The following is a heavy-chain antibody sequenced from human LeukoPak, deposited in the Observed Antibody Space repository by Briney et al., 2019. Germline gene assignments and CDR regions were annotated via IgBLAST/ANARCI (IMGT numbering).Heavy chain of an antibody. V-gene: IGHV1-69*05. Sequence: SVKVSCKASGYTFTGYYMHWVRQAPGQGLEWMGGIIPIFGTANYAQKFQGRVTITTDESTSTAYMELSSLRSEDTAVYYCARVPPPYCGGDCSSYYMDVWGKGTTVTVSS. CDR2: IIPIFGTA. J-gene: IGHJ6*03. CDR3: ARVPPPYCGGDCSSYYMDV. CDR1: GYTFTGYY. D-gene: IGHD2-21*01.